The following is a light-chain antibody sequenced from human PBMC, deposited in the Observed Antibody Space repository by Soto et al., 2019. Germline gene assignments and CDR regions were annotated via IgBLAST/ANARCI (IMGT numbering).Light chain of an antibody. J-gene: IGLJ2*01. CDR1: KLGDKY. CDR2: QDT. CDR3: QAWDSSTVV. V-gene: IGLV3-1*01. Sequence: SYELTQPPSVSVSPGQTASITCSGDKLGDKYACWYQQKPGQSPVLVIYQDTKRPSGIPGRFFGSNSGNTATLTISGTQAMDEADYYCQAWDSSTVVFGGGTKVTVL.